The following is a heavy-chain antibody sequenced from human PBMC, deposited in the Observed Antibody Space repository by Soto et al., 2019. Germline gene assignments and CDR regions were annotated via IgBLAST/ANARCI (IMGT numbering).Heavy chain of an antibody. J-gene: IGHJ4*02. Sequence: VRLMESGGGLIHPGGSLRLFCSASGFSVSDKYISWVRQASGKGLEWVADLYRGDTTYYADSMKGRLVISRDDSNNTPHLQLDSRRGDDRAVYYCVAGYTPSWCDYYFDYWGQGRLVTVSS. CDR1: GFSVSDKY. D-gene: IGHD3-16*02. CDR3: VAGYTPSWCDYYFDY. CDR2: LYRGDTT. V-gene: IGHV3-53*01.